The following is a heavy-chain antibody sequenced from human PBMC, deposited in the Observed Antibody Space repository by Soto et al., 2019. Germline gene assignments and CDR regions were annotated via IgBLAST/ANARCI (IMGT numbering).Heavy chain of an antibody. V-gene: IGHV3-9*02. J-gene: IGHJ4*02. CDR2: ISSNSDTI. CDR3: AKDMKWGGMTTIHFFAS. Sequence: EVQLVESGGGLVQPGRSLRLSCVASGFTADDYAMHWVRQAPGKGLEWVSGISSNSDTIDYADSVKGRFTISRDNAQNSLFLQMSSLRPEDTALYYCAKDMKWGGMTTIHFFASWGQGTLVTVSS. CDR1: GFTADDYA. D-gene: IGHD4-17*01.